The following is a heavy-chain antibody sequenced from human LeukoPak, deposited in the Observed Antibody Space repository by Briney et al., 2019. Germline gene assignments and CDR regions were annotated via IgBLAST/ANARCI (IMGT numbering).Heavy chain of an antibody. CDR1: GGSFSGYY. D-gene: IGHD2-15*01. Sequence: SETLSLTCAVYGGSFSGYYWSWIRQPPGKGLEWIGEINHSGSTNYNPSLKSRVTISVDTSKNQFSLKLSSVTAADTAVYYCAREAGYCSGGSCYSPFDYWGQGTLVTASS. V-gene: IGHV4-34*01. CDR2: INHSGST. CDR3: AREAGYCSGGSCYSPFDY. J-gene: IGHJ4*02.